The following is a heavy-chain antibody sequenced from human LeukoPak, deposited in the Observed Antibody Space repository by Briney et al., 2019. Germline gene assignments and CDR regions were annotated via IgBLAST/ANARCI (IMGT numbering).Heavy chain of an antibody. D-gene: IGHD3-22*01. CDR2: ISNSGTAV. Sequence: QPGGSLRLSCVASGFALYRYEMNWIRQAPGKGLEWISYISNSGTAVHYADSVKGRFTISRDDAKNSLYLQMNSLRTEDTALYYCAKDYYDSSGYLVYWGQGTLVTVSS. CDR3: AKDYYDSSGYLVY. J-gene: IGHJ4*02. V-gene: IGHV3-48*03. CDR1: GFALYRYE.